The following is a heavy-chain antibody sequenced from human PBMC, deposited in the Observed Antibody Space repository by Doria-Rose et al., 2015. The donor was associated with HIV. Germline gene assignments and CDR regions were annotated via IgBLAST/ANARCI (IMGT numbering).Heavy chain of an antibody. J-gene: IGHJ4*02. V-gene: IGHV2-26*01. CDR3: ARIKSSRWYHKYYFDF. CDR1: GVSLNSPGMG. D-gene: IGHD6-13*01. Sequence: TLKESGPVLVKPTETLTLTCTVSGVSLNSPGMGVSWIRQPPGKALEWLANIFSDDERSDKTSLKSRLTISRGTSKSQVFLTMTDMDPVDTATYYCARIKSSRWYHKYYFDFWGQGTLVIVSA. CDR2: IFSDDER.